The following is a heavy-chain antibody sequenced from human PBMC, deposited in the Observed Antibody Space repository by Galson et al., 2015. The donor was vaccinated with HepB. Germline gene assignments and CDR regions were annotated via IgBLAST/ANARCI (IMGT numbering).Heavy chain of an antibody. CDR1: GGPIRRSSYS. D-gene: IGHD1-14*01. CDR2: IYYSGST. J-gene: IGHJ4*02. V-gene: IGHV4-39*07. CDR3: ARDRDPGMGDY. Sequence: SETLSLTCTVSGGPIRRSSYSWSWIRQPPGKRLEWIGSIYYSGSTYYNPSLKSRVTISVDMSKNQFSLKLRSVTVADTTVYYCARDRDPGMGDYWGPGTLVTVAS.